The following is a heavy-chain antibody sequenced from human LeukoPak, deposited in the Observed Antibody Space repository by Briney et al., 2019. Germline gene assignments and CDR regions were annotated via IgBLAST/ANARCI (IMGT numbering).Heavy chain of an antibody. V-gene: IGHV2-5*02. CDR3: AHRRLSNWFDP. Sequence: SGPTLVKPTQTLTLTCTFSGFSLTTDEVGVGWIRQPPGKALEWLALIYWDDDKRYSPSLKSRLTITKDTSKNQVVPTMTNMDPVDTATYYCAHRRLSNWFDPWGQGTLVTVSS. D-gene: IGHD3-16*01. J-gene: IGHJ5*02. CDR1: GFSLTTDEVG. CDR2: IYWDDDK.